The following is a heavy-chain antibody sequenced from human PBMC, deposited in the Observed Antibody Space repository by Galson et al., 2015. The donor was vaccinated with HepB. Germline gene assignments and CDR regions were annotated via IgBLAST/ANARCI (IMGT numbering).Heavy chain of an antibody. D-gene: IGHD7-27*01. CDR3: ARGGELGNNWFDH. CDR2: IIPIFGTA. J-gene: IGHJ5*02. Sequence: SVKVSCKASGGTFSSYAISWVRQAPGQGLEWMGGIIPIFGTANYAQKFQGRVTITADESTSTAYMELSSLRSEDTAVYYCARGGELGNNWFDHWGQGTLVTVSS. CDR1: GGTFSSYA. V-gene: IGHV1-69*13.